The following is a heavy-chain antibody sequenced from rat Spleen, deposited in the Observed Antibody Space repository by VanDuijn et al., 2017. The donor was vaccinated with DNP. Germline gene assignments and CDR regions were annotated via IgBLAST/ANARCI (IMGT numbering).Heavy chain of an antibody. V-gene: IGHV5S10*01. CDR2: IIYDDSRA. D-gene: IGHD1-8*01. J-gene: IGHJ2*01. CDR3: VRDSRDYGSYADYFDY. Sequence: EVQLVESGGDLVQPGGSLKLSCAAAGFTFSDYNMAWVRQAPKKGLEWVATIIYDDSRAYYRDSVKGRFTISRDNATNTLYLQMNSLRSEDTASYYCVRDSRDYGSYADYFDYWGQGVMVTVSS. CDR1: GFTFSDYN.